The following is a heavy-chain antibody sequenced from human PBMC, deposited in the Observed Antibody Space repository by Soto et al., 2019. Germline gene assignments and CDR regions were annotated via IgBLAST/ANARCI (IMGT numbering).Heavy chain of an antibody. V-gene: IGHV3-23*01. D-gene: IGHD2-21*02. CDR2: MTGSGGDI. CDR1: GFSVSRYA. CDR3: AKDAVYGDGLWLAGN. J-gene: IGHJ4*02. Sequence: GGSLRLSCAASGFSVSRYAMMWVRQPPGKGQEWVAGMTGSGGDIRYADPVKGRFTISKDNSKNTLYLQMSSLRAEDTAIYYCAKDAVYGDGLWLAGNWGQGTRVTVSS.